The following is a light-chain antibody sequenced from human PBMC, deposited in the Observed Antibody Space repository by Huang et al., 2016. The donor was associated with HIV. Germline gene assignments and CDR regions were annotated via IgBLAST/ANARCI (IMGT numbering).Light chain of an antibody. CDR3: QQYNSYPWT. CDR2: KAS. J-gene: IGKJ1*01. CDR1: QSISSW. V-gene: IGKV1-5*03. Sequence: DIQMTQSPSTLSASVGDRVTITCWASQSISSWLAWYQQKPGKAPKLLIYKASSLENAVPSRFSGSGSGTEFTLTISSLQPDDFATYYCQQYNSYPWTFGQGTKVEIK.